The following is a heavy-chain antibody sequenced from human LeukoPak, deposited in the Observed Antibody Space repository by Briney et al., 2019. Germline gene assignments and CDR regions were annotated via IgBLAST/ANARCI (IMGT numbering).Heavy chain of an antibody. D-gene: IGHD3-22*01. J-gene: IGHJ4*02. CDR3: ARDGYDSSGYVYHDY. CDR2: SRNKANSYTT. V-gene: IGHV3-72*01. CDR1: GFTFSDHY. Sequence: GGSLRLSCAVSGFTFSDHYMDCVRQAPGKGLEWVGRSRNKANSYTTEYAASVKGRFTISRDNSKNSLYLQMNSLKTEDTAVYCCARDGYDSSGYVYHDYWGQGTLVTVSS.